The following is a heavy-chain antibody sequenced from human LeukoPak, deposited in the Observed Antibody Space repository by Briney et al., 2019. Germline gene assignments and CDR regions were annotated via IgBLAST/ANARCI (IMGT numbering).Heavy chain of an antibody. Sequence: SETLSLTCAVSGGSISSGGYSWSWIRQPPGKGLEWIGYIYHSGSTYYNPSLKSRVTISVDRSKNQFSLKLSSVTAADTAVYYCAGHHPRNTVDFWGQGTLVTVSS. D-gene: IGHD2/OR15-2a*01. CDR3: AGHHPRNTVDF. CDR1: GGSISSGGYS. J-gene: IGHJ4*02. CDR2: IYHSGST. V-gene: IGHV4-30-2*01.